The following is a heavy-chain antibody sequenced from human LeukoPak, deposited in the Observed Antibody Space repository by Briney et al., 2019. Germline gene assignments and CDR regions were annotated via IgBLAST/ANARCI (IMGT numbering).Heavy chain of an antibody. V-gene: IGHV3-11*04. CDR1: AFTFSDYY. CDR2: ISGPGTSI. CDR3: ARIAGSRWLRLVQENYYHYNMDV. D-gene: IGHD5-24*01. J-gene: IGHJ6*03. Sequence: GGSLRLSCAASAFTFSDYYMTWIRQAAGKGLECVSYISGPGTSIYYAASVKDRFTVSRDNANNSLYVQMHSLRPEDTAVYYCARIAGSRWLRLVQENYYHYNMDVWGTGTAVTVS.